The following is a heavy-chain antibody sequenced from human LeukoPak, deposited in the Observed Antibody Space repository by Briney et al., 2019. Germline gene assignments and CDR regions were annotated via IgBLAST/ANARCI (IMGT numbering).Heavy chain of an antibody. CDR2: IYYDGST. CDR3: ARQGAGYNWFDP. Sequence: PSETLSLTCTVSGGSITSSSFYWGWIRQPPGKGLEWIGSIYYDGSTYYNPSLKSRVTISVDTSKTQFSLKLSSLTAADTAVYYCARQGAGYNWFDPWGQGTLVTVSS. CDR1: GGSITSSSFY. J-gene: IGHJ5*02. V-gene: IGHV4-39*01.